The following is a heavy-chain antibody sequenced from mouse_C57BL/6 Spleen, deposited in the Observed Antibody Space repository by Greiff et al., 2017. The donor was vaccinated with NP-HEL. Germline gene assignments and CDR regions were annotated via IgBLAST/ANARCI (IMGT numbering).Heavy chain of an antibody. V-gene: IGHV1-64*01. D-gene: IGHD2-3*01. J-gene: IGHJ2*01. Sequence: QVQLQQPGAELVKPGASVKLSCKASGYTFTSYWMHWVKQRPGQGLEWIGMIHPNSGSTNYNEKFKSKATLTVDKSSSTAYMQLSSLTSEDSAVYYCARGVTGRGYFDYWGQGTTLTVSS. CDR2: IHPNSGST. CDR1: GYTFTSYW. CDR3: ARGVTGRGYFDY.